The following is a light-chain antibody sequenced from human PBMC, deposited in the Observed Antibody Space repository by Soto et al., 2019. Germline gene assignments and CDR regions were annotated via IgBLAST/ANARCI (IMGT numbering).Light chain of an antibody. Sequence: TVTLYQIDRATXSCRDSPSVTNFLAWYQHKPCQSPRLLLYVAFNTSTGIPARFSSNGSGPDFTLTISSLLHEEYAVCYWQELNAGRLVTCGQVTRV. J-gene: IGKJ1*01. V-gene: IGKV3-11*01. CDR1: PSVTNF. CDR2: VAF. CDR3: QELNAGRLVT.